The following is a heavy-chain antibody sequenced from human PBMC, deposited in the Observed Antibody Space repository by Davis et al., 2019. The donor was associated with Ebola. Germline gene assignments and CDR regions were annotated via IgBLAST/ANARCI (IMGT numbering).Heavy chain of an antibody. CDR1: GFTFSSYA. Sequence: GESLKISCAASGFTFSSYAMSWVRQAPGKGLEWVSTISGSGGSTYYADSVKGRFTISRDNSKNTLYLQMNSLRAEDTAVYYCAREPIVLMVYASSRGFYYYGMDVWGQGTTVTVSS. CDR2: ISGSGGST. D-gene: IGHD2-8*01. CDR3: AREPIVLMVYASSRGFYYYGMDV. V-gene: IGHV3-23*01. J-gene: IGHJ6*02.